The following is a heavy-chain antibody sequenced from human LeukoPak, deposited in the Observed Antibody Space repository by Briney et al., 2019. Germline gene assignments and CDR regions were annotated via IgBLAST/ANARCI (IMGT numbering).Heavy chain of an antibody. CDR2: IIPILGIA. J-gene: IGHJ4*02. Sequence: SVKVSCKASGGTFSSYTISWVRQAPGQGLEWMGRIIPILGIANYAQKFQGRVTITADKSTSTAYMELSSLRSEDTAVYYCARDPGEGYNLDYWGQGTLVTVSS. CDR1: GGTFSSYT. V-gene: IGHV1-69*04. D-gene: IGHD5-24*01. CDR3: ARDPGEGYNLDY.